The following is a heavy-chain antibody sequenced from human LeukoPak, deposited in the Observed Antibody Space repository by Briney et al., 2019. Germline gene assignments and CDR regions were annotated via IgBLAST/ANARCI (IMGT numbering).Heavy chain of an antibody. CDR3: AKDRGGNYYDSSGHVDYYYYMDV. D-gene: IGHD3-22*01. Sequence: GGSLRLSCAASGFTFSSYGMHWVRQAPGKGLEWVAFIRYDGSNKYYADSVKGRFTISRDNSENTLYLQMNSLRAEDTAVYYCAKDRGGNYYDSSGHVDYYYYMDVWGKGTTVTVSS. CDR1: GFTFSSYG. V-gene: IGHV3-30*02. CDR2: IRYDGSNK. J-gene: IGHJ6*03.